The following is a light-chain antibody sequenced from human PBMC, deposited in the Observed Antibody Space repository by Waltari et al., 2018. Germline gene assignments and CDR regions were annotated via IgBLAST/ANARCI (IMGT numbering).Light chain of an antibody. CDR1: QTVRTPY. Sequence: EIVLTQSPGPLSLSPGDRATLSCRARQTVRTPYLAWYQQKPGHAPTLPIYGASTRATGIPDRFSGSGSGTDFSLTISSLEPEDFAVYYCQQYDISPLTFGGGTKVEIK. CDR3: QQYDISPLT. J-gene: IGKJ4*01. CDR2: GAS. V-gene: IGKV3-20*01.